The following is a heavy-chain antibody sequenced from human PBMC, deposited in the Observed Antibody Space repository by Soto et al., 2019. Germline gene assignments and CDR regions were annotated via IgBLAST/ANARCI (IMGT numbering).Heavy chain of an antibody. CDR3: ARHNSRSGTYSTYYFDY. V-gene: IGHV4-39*01. Sequence: SETLSLTCTVSGGSITTNNYYWGWIRQPPGKGLEWIATIYYSVSTYYNASLKSRVTISVDTSKNQFSLKLSPVTAADTAVYYCARHNSRSGTYSTYYFDYWGQGTLVTVSS. CDR2: IYYSVST. CDR1: GGSITTNNYY. D-gene: IGHD3-10*01. J-gene: IGHJ4*02.